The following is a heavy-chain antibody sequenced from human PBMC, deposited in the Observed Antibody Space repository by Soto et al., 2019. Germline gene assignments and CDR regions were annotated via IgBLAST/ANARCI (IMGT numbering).Heavy chain of an antibody. J-gene: IGHJ6*02. D-gene: IGHD3-10*01. CDR2: IYYSGST. CDR1: GGSISSGDYF. CDR3: ARSPNYYYYGFDV. Sequence: SETLSLTCTVSGGSISSGDYFWSWLRQSPGKRLEWIAYIYYSGSTNYNPSLKSRATISVGTSKSQVSLTLTSMTAADAALYYCARSPNYYYYGFDVWGQGTAVTVSS. V-gene: IGHV4-61*08.